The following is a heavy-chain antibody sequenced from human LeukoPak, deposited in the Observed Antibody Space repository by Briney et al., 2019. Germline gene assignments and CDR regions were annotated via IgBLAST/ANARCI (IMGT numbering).Heavy chain of an antibody. Sequence: PSETLSLTCTVSGGSISSSSYYWGWIRQPPGKGLEWIGSIYYSGSTYYNPSLKSRVTISVDTSKNQFSLKLSSVTAADTAVYYCARHRDIVVVPAAPMGWFDPWGQGTLVTVSS. V-gene: IGHV4-39*01. J-gene: IGHJ5*02. D-gene: IGHD2-2*01. CDR1: GGSISSSSYY. CDR3: ARHRDIVVVPAAPMGWFDP. CDR2: IYYSGST.